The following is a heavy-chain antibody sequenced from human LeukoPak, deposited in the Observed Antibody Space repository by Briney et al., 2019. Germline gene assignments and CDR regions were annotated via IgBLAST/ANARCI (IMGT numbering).Heavy chain of an antibody. V-gene: IGHV3-66*01. J-gene: IGHJ4*02. D-gene: IGHD6-13*01. CDR3: ARDQIGSW. CDR1: GFTLSSNY. Sequence: AGGSLRLSCAASGFTLSSNYTSWVRQAPGKGLEWVSDIYNGGNTQYSDSVKGRFTISRDNAKKSVYLQMDSRRAEDAAVYYCARDQIGSWWGQGTLVSVSS. CDR2: IYNGGNT.